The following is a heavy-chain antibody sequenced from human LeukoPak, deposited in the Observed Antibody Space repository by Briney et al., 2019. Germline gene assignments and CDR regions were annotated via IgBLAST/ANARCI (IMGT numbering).Heavy chain of an antibody. J-gene: IGHJ4*02. CDR2: ISWNSGSI. CDR1: GFTFDDYA. V-gene: IGHV3-9*01. CDR3: ATRPPGDHPYFDF. D-gene: IGHD3-10*01. Sequence: GGSLRLSCAASGFTFDDYAMHWVRQAPGKGLEWVSGISWNSGSIGYADSVKGRFTISRDNAKNSLYLQMNSLRAEDAALYYCATRPPGDHPYFDFWGQGSLVTVSS.